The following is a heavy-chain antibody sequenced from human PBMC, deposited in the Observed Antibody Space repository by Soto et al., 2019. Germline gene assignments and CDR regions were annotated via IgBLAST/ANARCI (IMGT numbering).Heavy chain of an antibody. V-gene: IGHV3-48*02. CDR3: ARAFEHTNHYYFDY. J-gene: IGHJ4*02. Sequence: EVQLVESGGGLVQPGGSLRLSCAASGFTFSSYSMNWVRQAPGKGLEWVSYISSSSSTIYYADSVKGRFTISRDNAKNSLYLQMNSLRDEDAAVYYCARAFEHTNHYYFDYWGQGTLVTVSS. CDR1: GFTFSSYS. D-gene: IGHD2-21*01. CDR2: ISSSSSTI.